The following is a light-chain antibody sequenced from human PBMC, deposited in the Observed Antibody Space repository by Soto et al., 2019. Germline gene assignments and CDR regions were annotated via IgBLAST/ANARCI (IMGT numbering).Light chain of an antibody. CDR1: SSDIGSYNL. V-gene: IGLV2-23*01. CDR2: EGS. Sequence: VLTQPASVSGSPGQSITISCTGTSSDIGSYNLVSWYQQHPGKAPKLMIYEGSKRPSGVSNRFSGSKSGNTASLTISGLQAEDEADYYCCSYAGSSYVFXTGTKLTVL. CDR3: CSYAGSSYV. J-gene: IGLJ1*01.